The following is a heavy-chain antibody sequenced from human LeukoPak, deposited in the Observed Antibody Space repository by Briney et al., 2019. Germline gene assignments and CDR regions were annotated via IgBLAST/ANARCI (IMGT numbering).Heavy chain of an antibody. J-gene: IGHJ4*02. D-gene: IGHD2-15*01. Sequence: GGSLRLSCAASGFTFSTYGMSWVRQAPGKGLEWVSGISGSGENTYYADSVEGRFTISRDNVKNTLYLQMNSLRAEDTAVYFCAKSPVSSCRGSFCYPFDYWGQGNLVTVSS. V-gene: IGHV3-23*01. CDR2: ISGSGENT. CDR1: GFTFSTYG. CDR3: AKSPVSSCRGSFCYPFDY.